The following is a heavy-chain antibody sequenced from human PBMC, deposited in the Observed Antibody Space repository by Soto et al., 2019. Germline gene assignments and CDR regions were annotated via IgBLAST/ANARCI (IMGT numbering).Heavy chain of an antibody. CDR3: ARGDPYSDTLRNDAFDI. J-gene: IGHJ3*02. CDR1: GFTFSSYA. Sequence: EVQLVESGGGLVQPGGSLRLSCAASGFTFSSYAMHWVRQAPGKGLEYVSAIGSDGGNTYYANSVKDRFTISRDNSKNTLYLQMVSLRTEDMAVYYCARGDPYSDTLRNDAFDIWGQGTMVTVSS. V-gene: IGHV3-64*01. CDR2: IGSDGGNT. D-gene: IGHD5-18*01.